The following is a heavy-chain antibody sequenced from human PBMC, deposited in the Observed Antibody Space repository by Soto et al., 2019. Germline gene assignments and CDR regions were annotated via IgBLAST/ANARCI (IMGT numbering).Heavy chain of an antibody. J-gene: IGHJ2*01. V-gene: IGHV4-39*01. CDR3: ARQNGRTVSSKAWYSDL. CDR1: GGSISSSSYH. D-gene: IGHD4-17*01. Sequence: PSETLSLTCTVSGGSISSSSYHWGWIRQPPGKGLEWIGSIYYSGSTYYNPSLKSRVTISVDTSKNQFSLKLSSVTAADTAVYYCARQNGRTVSSKAWYSDLWGRGTLVPVSS. CDR2: IYYSGST.